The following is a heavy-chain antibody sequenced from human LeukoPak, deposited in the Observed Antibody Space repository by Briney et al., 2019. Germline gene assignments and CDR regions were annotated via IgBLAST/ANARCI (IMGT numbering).Heavy chain of an antibody. Sequence: PGGSLRLSCAASGFTFSSFWMGWVRQAPGKGLEWVASIKYDESEKHYVDSVKGRFTVSRDNAKNSLYLQMNNLRAEDTAVYFCARITTNGHFEYWGQGTLVTVSS. CDR1: GFTFSSFW. CDR2: IKYDESEK. D-gene: IGHD1-1*01. J-gene: IGHJ4*02. CDR3: ARITTNGHFEY. V-gene: IGHV3-7*01.